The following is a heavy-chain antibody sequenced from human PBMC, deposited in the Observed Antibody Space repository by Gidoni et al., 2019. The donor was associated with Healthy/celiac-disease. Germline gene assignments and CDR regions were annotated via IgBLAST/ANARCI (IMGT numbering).Heavy chain of an antibody. CDR2: ISYDGSNK. CDR1: GFTFSSYA. V-gene: IGHV3-30*01. D-gene: IGHD3-22*01. J-gene: IGHJ4*02. Sequence: QVQLVESGGGVVQPGRSLRLSCAASGFTFSSYAMHWVRQAPGKGLEWVAVISYDGSNKYYADSVKGRFTISRDNSKNTLYLQMNSLRAEDTAVYYCARGRGGDYYDSSGHFDYWGQGTLVTVSS. CDR3: ARGRGGDYYDSSGHFDY.